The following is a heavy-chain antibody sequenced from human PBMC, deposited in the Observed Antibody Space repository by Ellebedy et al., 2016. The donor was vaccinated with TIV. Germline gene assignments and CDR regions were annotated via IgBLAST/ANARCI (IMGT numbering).Heavy chain of an antibody. CDR3: ARASLDYYYYGMDV. J-gene: IGHJ6*02. Sequence: GGSLRLSXAASGFTFSSYDMHWVRQATGKGLEWVSAIGTAGDTYYPGSVKGRFTISRENAKNSLYLQMNSLRAGDTAVYYCARASLDYYYYGMDVWGQGTTVTVSS. CDR1: GFTFSSYD. V-gene: IGHV3-13*01. CDR2: IGTAGDT.